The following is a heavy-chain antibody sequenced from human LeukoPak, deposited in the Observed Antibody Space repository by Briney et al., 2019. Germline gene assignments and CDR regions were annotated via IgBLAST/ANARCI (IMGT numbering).Heavy chain of an antibody. D-gene: IGHD1-1*01. CDR3: ARDHRTVRI. J-gene: IGHJ4*02. V-gene: IGHV3-11*06. CDR1: GFTFTDSY. CDR2: ISGSGGDT. Sequence: KPGGSLRLSCAASGFTFTDSYMTWVRQAPGKGLEWLSYISGSGGDTNYADSVRGRFTIPRDNAKNSLYLQMNSLRVEDTAVYYCARDHRTVRIWGQGTLVTVSS.